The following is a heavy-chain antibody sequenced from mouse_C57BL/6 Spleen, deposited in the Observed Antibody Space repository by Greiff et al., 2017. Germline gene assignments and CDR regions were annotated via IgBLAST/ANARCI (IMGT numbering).Heavy chain of an antibody. J-gene: IGHJ3*01. D-gene: IGHD3-2*02. Sequence: VMLVESGAELARPGASVKLSCKASGYTFTSYGISWVKQRTGQGLEWIGEIYPRSGNTYYNEKFKGKATRTADKSSSTAYMDLRSLTSEDSAVYFCARRSQATFAYWGQGTLVTVSA. V-gene: IGHV1-81*01. CDR1: GYTFTSYG. CDR2: IYPRSGNT. CDR3: ARRSQATFAY.